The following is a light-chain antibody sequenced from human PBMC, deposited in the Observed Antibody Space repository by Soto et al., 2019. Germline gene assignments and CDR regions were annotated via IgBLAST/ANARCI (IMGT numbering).Light chain of an antibody. J-gene: IGLJ1*01. CDR2: EVS. CDR1: SSDVGGYNY. Sequence: QSALTQPPSANGSPGQSVTISCTGTSSDVGGYNYVSWYQQHPGKAPKLMIYEVSKRPSGVPDRFSGSKSGNTASLTVSGLQAEDEADYYCSSYAGSNNFVFGTGTKVTVL. CDR3: SSYAGSNNFV. V-gene: IGLV2-8*01.